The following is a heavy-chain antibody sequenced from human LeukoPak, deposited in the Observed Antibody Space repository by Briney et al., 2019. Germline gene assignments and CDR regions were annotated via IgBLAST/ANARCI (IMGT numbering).Heavy chain of an antibody. V-gene: IGHV1-18*01. CDR2: ISVYNGNT. CDR3: ARECTSWSFEF. J-gene: IGHJ4*02. Sequence: ASVKVSCKASGYTFSRYGINWVPQAPGQGLEWMGWISVYNGNTDYSQRLQGRITMTADTSTSTAFMELTRPRSDDTAVYCCARECTSWSFEFGGQGTLVTVS. D-gene: IGHD6-13*01. CDR1: GYTFSRYG.